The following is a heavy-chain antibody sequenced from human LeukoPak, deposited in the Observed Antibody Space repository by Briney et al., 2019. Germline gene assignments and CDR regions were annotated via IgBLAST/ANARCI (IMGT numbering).Heavy chain of an antibody. D-gene: IGHD3-22*01. CDR1: GGTFSSYA. Sequence: SVKVSCTASGGTFSSYAISWVRQAPGQGLEWMGGIIPIFGTANYAQKFQGRVTITADESTSTAYMELSSLRSEDTAVYYCASNPEGSSGYYYGYWGQGTLVTVSS. CDR3: ASNPEGSSGYYYGY. CDR2: IIPIFGTA. V-gene: IGHV1-69*13. J-gene: IGHJ4*02.